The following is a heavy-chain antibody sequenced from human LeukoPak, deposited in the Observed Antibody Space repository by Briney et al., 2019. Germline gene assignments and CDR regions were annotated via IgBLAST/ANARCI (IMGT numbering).Heavy chain of an antibody. J-gene: IGHJ4*02. CDR3: ARVLLALDY. CDR2: ISYDGSNK. CDR1: GGTFSSYA. V-gene: IGHV3-30-3*01. Sequence: SCKASGGTFSSYAISWVRQAPGKGLEWVAVISYDGSNKYYADSVKGRFTISRDNSKNTLYLQMNSLRAEDTAVYYCARVLLALDYWGQGTLVTVSS.